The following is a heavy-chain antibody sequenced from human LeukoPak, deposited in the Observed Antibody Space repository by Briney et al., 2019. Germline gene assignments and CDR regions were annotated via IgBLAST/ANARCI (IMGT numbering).Heavy chain of an antibody. Sequence: GGSLRLSCAASGFTFSSYSMNWVRQAPGKGLEWVSSISSSSSYIYYADSMKGRFTISRDNAKNSLYLQMNSLRAEDTAVYYCARDFERFLEWSQFDPWGQGTLVTVSS. CDR1: GFTFSSYS. CDR2: ISSSSSYI. J-gene: IGHJ5*02. CDR3: ARDFERFLEWSQFDP. D-gene: IGHD3-3*01. V-gene: IGHV3-21*01.